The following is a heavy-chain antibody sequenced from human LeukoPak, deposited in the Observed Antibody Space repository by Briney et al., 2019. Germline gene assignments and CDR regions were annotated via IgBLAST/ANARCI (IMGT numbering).Heavy chain of an antibody. J-gene: IGHJ3*02. Sequence: PGKSLRLSCAASGFTFSNFAMHWVRQSPGKGLEWVAVISKDGGNKFYADSVKGRITSSRDNSKNTLYLQMNSLRPEDTAVYYCARTHSGYDADAFDIWGQGTMVTVSS. D-gene: IGHD5-12*01. CDR3: ARTHSGYDADAFDI. CDR2: ISKDGGNK. V-gene: IGHV3-30*04. CDR1: GFTFSNFA.